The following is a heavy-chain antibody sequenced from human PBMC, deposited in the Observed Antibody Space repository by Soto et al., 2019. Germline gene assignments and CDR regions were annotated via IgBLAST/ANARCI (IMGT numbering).Heavy chain of an antibody. CDR1: GFTLSDYY. Sequence: QVQLAESGGDLVKPGGSLRLSCVVSGFTLSDYYMTWIRQAPGKGLEWVSYISISGNYTNYADSVKGPFTISRDSTNNSLYLQMNSLRAEDTAVYYCARLHQDHYYTMDVWGQGTTVTVSS. D-gene: IGHD4-4*01. CDR2: ISISGNYT. CDR3: ARLHQDHYYTMDV. V-gene: IGHV3-11*05. J-gene: IGHJ6*02.